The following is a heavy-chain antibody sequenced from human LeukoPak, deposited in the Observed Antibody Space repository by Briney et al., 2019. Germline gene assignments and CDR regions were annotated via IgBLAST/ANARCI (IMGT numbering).Heavy chain of an antibody. V-gene: IGHV3-30*18. Sequence: PGGSLRLSCAASGFTFSSYGMHWVRQAPGKGLEWVAVISYDGSNKYYADSVKGRFTISRDNSKNTLFLQMNSLRAEDTAVYYCSKDGWNGAPTFDIWGQGTVVTVSS. J-gene: IGHJ3*02. CDR3: SKDGWNGAPTFDI. D-gene: IGHD1-1*01. CDR1: GFTFSSYG. CDR2: ISYDGSNK.